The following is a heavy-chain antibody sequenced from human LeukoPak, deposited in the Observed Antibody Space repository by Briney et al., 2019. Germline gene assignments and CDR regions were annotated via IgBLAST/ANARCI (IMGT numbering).Heavy chain of an antibody. Sequence: GGSLRLSCAASGFTFSSYWMSWVRQSPGKGLEWVANIKQDGSEKYYVDSVKGRFTISRDNVKNSLFLQMNSLRAEDTAVYYCARQGRGYLDWLLTPLDYWGQGTLVTVSS. J-gene: IGHJ4*02. CDR3: ARQGRGYLDWLLTPLDY. V-gene: IGHV3-7*01. D-gene: IGHD3-9*01. CDR1: GFTFSSYW. CDR2: IKQDGSEK.